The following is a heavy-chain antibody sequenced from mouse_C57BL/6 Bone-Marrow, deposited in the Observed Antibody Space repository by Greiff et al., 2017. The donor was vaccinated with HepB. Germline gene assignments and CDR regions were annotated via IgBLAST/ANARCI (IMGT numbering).Heavy chain of an antibody. D-gene: IGHD1-1*01. Sequence: QVHVKQSGAELVRPGASVKLSCKASGYTFTDYYINWVKQRPGQGLEWIARIYPGSGNTYYNEKFKGKATLTAEKSSSTAYMQLSSLTSEDSAVYFCARRYGSSPFAMDYWGQGTSVTVSS. V-gene: IGHV1-76*01. J-gene: IGHJ4*01. CDR1: GYTFTDYY. CDR2: IYPGSGNT. CDR3: ARRYGSSPFAMDY.